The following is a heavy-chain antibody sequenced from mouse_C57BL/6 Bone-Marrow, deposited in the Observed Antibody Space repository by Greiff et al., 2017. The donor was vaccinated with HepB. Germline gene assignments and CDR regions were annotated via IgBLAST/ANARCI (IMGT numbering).Heavy chain of an antibody. Sequence: VQLKESGPGLVKPSQSLSLTCSVTGYSITSGYYWNWIRQFPGNKLEWMGYISYDGSNNYNPSLKNRISITRDTSKNQFFLKLNSVTTEDTATYYCARDLSRAMDYWGQGTSVTVSS. CDR1: GYSITSGYY. CDR3: ARDLSRAMDY. CDR2: ISYDGSN. J-gene: IGHJ4*01. V-gene: IGHV3-6*01.